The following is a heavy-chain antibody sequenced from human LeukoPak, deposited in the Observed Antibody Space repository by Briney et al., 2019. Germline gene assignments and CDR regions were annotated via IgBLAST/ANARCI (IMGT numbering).Heavy chain of an antibody. D-gene: IGHD5-18*01. CDR3: AIPGYSYGPPHRFYFDY. CDR1: GGTFSRYA. CDR2: IIPIFGTA. J-gene: IGHJ4*02. Sequence: GASVKVSCKASGGTFSRYAISWVRQAPGQGLEWMGGIIPIFGTANYAQKFQGKVTITTDESTSTAYMELSSLRSEDTAVYYCAIPGYSYGPPHRFYFDYWGQGTLVTVSS. V-gene: IGHV1-69*05.